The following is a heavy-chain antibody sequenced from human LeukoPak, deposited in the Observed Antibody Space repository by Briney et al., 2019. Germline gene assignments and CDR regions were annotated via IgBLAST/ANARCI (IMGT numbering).Heavy chain of an antibody. J-gene: IGHJ4*02. Sequence: SETLSLTCTVSGGSISSYYWSWIRQPPGKGLEWLGYIYYSGTTNYNPSLKSRVTISVDTSKNQFSLKLSSVTAADTAVYYCARGVYIAAAQYGYWGQGTLVTVSS. D-gene: IGHD6-13*01. CDR2: IYYSGTT. CDR3: ARGVYIAAAQYGY. CDR1: GGSISSYY. V-gene: IGHV4-59*01.